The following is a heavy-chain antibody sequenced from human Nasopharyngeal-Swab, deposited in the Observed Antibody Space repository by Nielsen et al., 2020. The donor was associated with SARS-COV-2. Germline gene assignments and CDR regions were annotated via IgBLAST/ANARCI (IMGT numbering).Heavy chain of an antibody. Sequence: SETLSLTCTVSGGSISSYYWSWIRQPPGKGLEWIGYIYYSGSTNYHPSLKSRVTISVDTSKNQFSLKLSSVTAADTAVYYCARDAELKYYYDSSGYHHLGAFDIWGQGTMVTVSS. J-gene: IGHJ3*02. D-gene: IGHD3-22*01. CDR3: ARDAELKYYYDSSGYHHLGAFDI. V-gene: IGHV4-59*01. CDR1: GGSISSYY. CDR2: IYYSGST.